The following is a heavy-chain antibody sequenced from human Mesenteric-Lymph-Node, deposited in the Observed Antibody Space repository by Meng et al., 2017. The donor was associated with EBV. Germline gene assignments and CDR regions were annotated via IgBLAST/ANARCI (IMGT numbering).Heavy chain of an antibody. CDR2: IYYTGST. V-gene: IGHV4-61*01. Sequence: QVQLRESGPGLVKPSETLSLTCTVSGRSVASGSYYWGWIRQPPGKGLEWVGNIYYTGSTNYSPSLKSRVTISLDTSRNQFSLKLRSVTAADTAIYYCARGTDRLFGTVTFDLWGQGTLVTVSS. CDR1: GRSVASGSYY. D-gene: IGHD4-11*01. J-gene: IGHJ4*02. CDR3: ARGTDRLFGTVTFDL.